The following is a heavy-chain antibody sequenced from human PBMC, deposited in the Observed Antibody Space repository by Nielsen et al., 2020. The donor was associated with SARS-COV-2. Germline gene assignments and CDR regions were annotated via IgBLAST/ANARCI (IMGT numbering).Heavy chain of an antibody. D-gene: IGHD2-21*01. CDR2: IGDDGTGI. V-gene: IGHV3-23*01. Sequence: GGSLRLSCAASGFTFSTYAMNWVRQPPGKGLEWVSVIGDDGTGINYANSVKGRFTISRDNSKNTLYLQMNSLRAEDTAVYYCAKARAGRYPQSRILENWAQGTLVTVSA. CDR1: GFTFSTYA. J-gene: IGHJ4*02. CDR3: AKARAGRYPQSRILEN.